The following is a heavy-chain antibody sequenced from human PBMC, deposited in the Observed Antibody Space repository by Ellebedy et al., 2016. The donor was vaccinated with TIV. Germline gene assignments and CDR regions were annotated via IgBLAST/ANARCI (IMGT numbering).Heavy chain of an antibody. J-gene: IGHJ4*02. Sequence: SETLSLXXTVPGDYIGDDYWSWIRQPPGKPLEWIGYIDHSGTSSYNPSLRGRVTVSIDTSRNQLSLMLTSVSAADTAIYYCARQKYYFDVWGQGAQVTVAP. CDR1: GDYIGDDY. CDR3: ARQKYYFDV. CDR2: IDHSGTS. V-gene: IGHV4-59*08. D-gene: IGHD6-6*01.